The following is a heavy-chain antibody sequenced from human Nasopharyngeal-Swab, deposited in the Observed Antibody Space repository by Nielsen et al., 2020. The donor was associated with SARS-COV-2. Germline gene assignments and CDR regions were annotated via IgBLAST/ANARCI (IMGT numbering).Heavy chain of an antibody. Sequence: GGSLRLSCAASGFTFSSYGMHWVRKAPGKGLEWVANIKQDGSEKYYVDSVKGRFTIFRDNAKNSLYLQMNSLRAEDTAVYYCARDSDIPYSGYGMDVWGQGTTVTVSS. CDR2: IKQDGSEK. V-gene: IGHV3-7*01. D-gene: IGHD6-13*01. CDR3: ARDSDIPYSGYGMDV. J-gene: IGHJ6*02. CDR1: GFTFSSYG.